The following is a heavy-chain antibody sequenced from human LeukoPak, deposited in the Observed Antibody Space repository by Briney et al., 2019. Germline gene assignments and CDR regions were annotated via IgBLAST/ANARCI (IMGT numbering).Heavy chain of an antibody. Sequence: SGGSLRLSCAASGFTFSSYAMSRVRQAPGKGLEWVSVISGSGGSTSYADSVKGRFTISRDNSKNTLYLQMNSLRAEDTAVYYCAKDRDCSSATCYVFWFDPWGQGTLVTVSS. D-gene: IGHD2-2*01. CDR1: GFTFSSYA. V-gene: IGHV3-23*01. CDR2: ISGSGGST. CDR3: AKDRDCSSATCYVFWFDP. J-gene: IGHJ5*02.